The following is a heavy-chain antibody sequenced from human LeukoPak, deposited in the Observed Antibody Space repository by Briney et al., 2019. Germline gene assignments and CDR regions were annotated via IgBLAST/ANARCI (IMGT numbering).Heavy chain of an antibody. CDR2: IYHSGST. J-gene: IGHJ4*02. CDR1: GYSISSGYY. CDR3: ARGGYDFWSGYSLDY. Sequence: SETLSLTCTVSGYSISSGYYWGWIRQPPGKGLEWMGSIYHSGSTYYNPSLKSRVTISVDTSKNQFSLKLSSVTAADTAVYYCARGGYDFWSGYSLDYWGQGTLVTVSS. V-gene: IGHV4-38-2*02. D-gene: IGHD3-3*01.